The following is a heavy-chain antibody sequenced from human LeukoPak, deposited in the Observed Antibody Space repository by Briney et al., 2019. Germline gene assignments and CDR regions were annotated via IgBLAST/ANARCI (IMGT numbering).Heavy chain of an antibody. Sequence: GGSLRLSCAASGFTFSSYWMHWVRQAPGKGLVWVSRINSDGSSTSYADSVKGRFTISRDNAKNTLYLQMNSLRAEDTAVYYCARAFDYYDSSGHPDPYYYYYGMDVWGQGTTVTVSS. V-gene: IGHV3-74*01. D-gene: IGHD3-22*01. CDR3: ARAFDYYDSSGHPDPYYYYYGMDV. CDR1: GFTFSSYW. CDR2: INSDGSST. J-gene: IGHJ6*02.